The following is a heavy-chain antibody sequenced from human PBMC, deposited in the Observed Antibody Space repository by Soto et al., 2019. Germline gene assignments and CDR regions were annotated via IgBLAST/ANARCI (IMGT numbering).Heavy chain of an antibody. Sequence: QVQLVQSGAEVKKPGASVKVSCKASGYTFTSYDINWVRQATGQGLEWMGWMNPNSGNTGYAQKFQGRVTMPRNPSISTAYMELSSLRSEDTAVYYCARERAAAGSNWFDPWGQGTLVTVSS. J-gene: IGHJ5*02. CDR2: MNPNSGNT. CDR3: ARERAAAGSNWFDP. V-gene: IGHV1-8*01. CDR1: GYTFTSYD. D-gene: IGHD6-13*01.